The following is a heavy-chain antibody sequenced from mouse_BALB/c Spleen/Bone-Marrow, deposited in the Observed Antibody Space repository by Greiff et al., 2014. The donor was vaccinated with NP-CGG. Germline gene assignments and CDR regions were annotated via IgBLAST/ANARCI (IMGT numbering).Heavy chain of an antibody. CDR3: ARDKNYGSYWYFDV. D-gene: IGHD2-1*01. J-gene: IGHJ1*01. Sequence: EVQVVESGGGLVQPGGSLRLSCATSGFTFTDYYMSWVRQPPGKALEWSGFIRNKANGYTTEYSASVKGRFTISRDNSQSILYLQMNTLRAEDSATYYCARDKNYGSYWYFDVWGAGTTVTFSS. V-gene: IGHV7-3*02. CDR1: GFTFTDYY. CDR2: IRNKANGYTT.